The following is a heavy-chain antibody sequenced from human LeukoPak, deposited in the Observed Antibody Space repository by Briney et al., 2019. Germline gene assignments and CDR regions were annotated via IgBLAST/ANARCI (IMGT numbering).Heavy chain of an antibody. Sequence: GGSLRLSCAASGFTFSSYGMSWVRQAPGKGLEWVSGISGSGGTTYYADSVKGRFTISGDNSKITLYLQMNSLRAEDTAVYYCAKVRANRFASFDYWGQGTLVTVFS. J-gene: IGHJ4*02. CDR3: AKVRANRFASFDY. V-gene: IGHV3-23*01. CDR1: GFTFSSYG. CDR2: ISGSGGTT. D-gene: IGHD1/OR15-1a*01.